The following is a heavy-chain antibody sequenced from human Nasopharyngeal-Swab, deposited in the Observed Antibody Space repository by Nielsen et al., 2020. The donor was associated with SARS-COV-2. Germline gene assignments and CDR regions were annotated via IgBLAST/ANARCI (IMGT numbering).Heavy chain of an antibody. CDR2: IYYSGST. V-gene: IGHV4-59*01. CDR3: ARDPGRGFDY. Sequence: WIRQPPGKGLEWIGYIYYSGSTNYSPSLKSRVTISVDTSKNQFSLKLSSVTAADTAVYYCARDPGRGFDYWGQGTLVTVSS. J-gene: IGHJ4*02. D-gene: IGHD3-10*01.